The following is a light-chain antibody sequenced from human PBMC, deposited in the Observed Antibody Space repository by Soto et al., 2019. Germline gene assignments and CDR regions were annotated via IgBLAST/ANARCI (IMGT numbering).Light chain of an antibody. CDR1: KSVISN. CDR2: GAS. CDR3: QQYNNWPPSIN. Sequence: EIVMTHSPDTLSVSPWERATLSCRSSKSVISNLACYQQQPGQAPRLLIYGASTRATGIPARFSGSGSGTELTLTISSLQSEDFAVYYCQQYNNWPPSINFGQGTQLEIK. V-gene: IGKV3-15*01. J-gene: IGKJ5*01.